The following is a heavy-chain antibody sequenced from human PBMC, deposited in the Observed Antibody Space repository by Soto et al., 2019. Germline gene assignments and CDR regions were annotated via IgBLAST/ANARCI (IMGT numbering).Heavy chain of an antibody. CDR3: ARGSRFLGWLFLPRTLDI. V-gene: IGHV3-13*01. CDR1: GFTFSSYD. Sequence: GGSLRLSCAASGFTFSSYDMHWVRQATGKGLEWVSAIGSAGDTYYPGSMEGRFTTSRENDKNSLYLQMNSLRAGDTAVYYCARGSRFLGWLFLPRTLDIWGKGTTVTVSS. J-gene: IGHJ6*04. CDR2: IGSAGDT. D-gene: IGHD3-3*01.